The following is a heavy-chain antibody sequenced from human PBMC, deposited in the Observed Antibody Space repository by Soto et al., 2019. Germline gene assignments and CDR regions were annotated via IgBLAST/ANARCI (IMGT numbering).Heavy chain of an antibody. CDR1: GFTLSGSA. V-gene: IGHV3-64*01. Sequence: EVQLAESGGGLAQPGGSLRLSCAASGFTLSGSAMDWVRQAPGKGLEYVSGISSNGVGTYYAKSVQGRFTISRDNSKNTVYLQKGSLRPEDMAVYYCARRARPDFYYMDVWGKGTTVTVSS. CDR3: ARRARPDFYYMDV. CDR2: ISSNGVGT. J-gene: IGHJ6*03. D-gene: IGHD6-6*01.